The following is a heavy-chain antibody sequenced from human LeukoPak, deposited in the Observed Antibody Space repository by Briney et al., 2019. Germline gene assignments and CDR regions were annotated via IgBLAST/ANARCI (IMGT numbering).Heavy chain of an antibody. V-gene: IGHV1-69*05. Sequence: SVKVSCKASGGTFSSYAISWVRQAPGQGLEWMGGIIPVFGTANYAQKFQGRVTITTDESTSTAYMELSSLRSEDTAVYYCARFLEYWFDPWGQGTLVTVSS. CDR1: GGTFSSYA. CDR3: ARFLEYWFDP. J-gene: IGHJ5*02. CDR2: IIPVFGTA. D-gene: IGHD2/OR15-2a*01.